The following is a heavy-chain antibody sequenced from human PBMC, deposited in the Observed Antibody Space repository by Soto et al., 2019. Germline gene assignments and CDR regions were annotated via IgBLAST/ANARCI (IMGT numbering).Heavy chain of an antibody. V-gene: IGHV3-33*01. CDR2: IWYDGSNK. CDR1: GFTFSSYG. D-gene: IGHD2-15*01. J-gene: IGHJ3*02. Sequence: GGSLRLSCAASGFTFSSYGMHWVRQAPGKGLEWVAVIWYDGSNKYYADSVKGRFTISRDNSKNTLYLQMNSLRAEDTGVYYRARGSSGGSCEWSDGFYIRGQGTMVTVSS. CDR3: ARGSSGGSCEWSDGFYI.